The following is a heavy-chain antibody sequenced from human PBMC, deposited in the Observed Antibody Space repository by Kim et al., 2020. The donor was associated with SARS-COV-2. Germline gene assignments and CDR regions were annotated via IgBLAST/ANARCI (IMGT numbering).Heavy chain of an antibody. Sequence: SETLSLTCTVSGGSISSYYWSWIRQPAGKGLEWIGRIYTSGSTNYNPSLKSRVTMSVDTSKNQFSLKLSSVTAADTAVYYCARDAHEVPAAMGDAFDIWGQGTMVTVSS. CDR2: IYTSGST. CDR3: ARDAHEVPAAMGDAFDI. V-gene: IGHV4-4*07. J-gene: IGHJ3*02. CDR1: GGSISSYY. D-gene: IGHD2-2*01.